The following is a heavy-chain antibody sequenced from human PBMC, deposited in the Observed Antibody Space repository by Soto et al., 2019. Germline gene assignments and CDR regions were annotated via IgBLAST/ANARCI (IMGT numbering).Heavy chain of an antibody. CDR1: GGYFSGYY. CDR3: ARYGPTFDY. Sequence: SATPSLTCAGYGGYFSGYYWTWIRQPPGKGLEWIGEINHSGSTNYNPSLKSRVTTSVYTSKNQFSLKLSSVTAADTAVYYCARYGPTFDYWRQGPLVTVSA. D-gene: IGHD3-10*01. CDR2: INHSGST. V-gene: IGHV4-34*01. J-gene: IGHJ4*02.